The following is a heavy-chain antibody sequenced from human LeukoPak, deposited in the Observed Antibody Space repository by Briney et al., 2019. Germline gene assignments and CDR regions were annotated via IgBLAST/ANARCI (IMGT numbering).Heavy chain of an antibody. CDR3: VGGRRGYNYAFDY. J-gene: IGHJ4*02. V-gene: IGHV3-74*01. CDR1: GFTFSNFW. D-gene: IGHD5-18*01. CDR2: INSDGSST. Sequence: PGGSLRLSCAVSGFTFSNFWMHWVRQAPGKGLAWVSRINSDGSSTDYADSVKGRFTISRDNAKNTLYLQMNSLRAEDTAVYYCVGGRRGYNYAFDYWGQGTLVTVSS.